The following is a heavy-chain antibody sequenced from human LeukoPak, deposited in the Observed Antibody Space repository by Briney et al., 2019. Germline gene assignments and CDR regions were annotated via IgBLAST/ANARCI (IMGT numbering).Heavy chain of an antibody. V-gene: IGHV4-61*02. Sequence: TLSLTCTVSGASISSGRYYWSWIRQPAGKGLEWIGRIYTSGSTDYNPSLKSRVTISLDTSKNQFSLKVRSVTAADTAVYYCARDSPGIAATDTWGQGSLVTVSS. CDR1: GASISSGRYY. D-gene: IGHD6-13*01. CDR3: ARDSPGIAATDT. CDR2: IYTSGST. J-gene: IGHJ4*02.